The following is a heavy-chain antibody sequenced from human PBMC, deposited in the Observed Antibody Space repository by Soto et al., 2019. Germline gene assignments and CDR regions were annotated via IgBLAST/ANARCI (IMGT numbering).Heavy chain of an antibody. CDR2: ISAYDGSI. V-gene: IGHV1-18*03. CDR1: VCTIADYG. D-gene: IGHD2-15*01. J-gene: IGHJ1*01. Sequence: GASGMLSWKARVCTIADYGITWVRQDTGQGLEWVGWISAYDGSINYAQRLQGRVSMTTDSSTSTAYMDLRSLRSEDMAGYSRARDPASTESTPSSDSWG. CDR3: ARDPASTESTPSSDS.